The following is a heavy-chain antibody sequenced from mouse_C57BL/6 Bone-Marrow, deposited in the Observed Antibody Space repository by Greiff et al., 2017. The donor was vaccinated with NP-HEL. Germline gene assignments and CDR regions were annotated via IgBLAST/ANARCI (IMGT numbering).Heavy chain of an antibody. CDR1: GYTFTEYT. V-gene: IGHV1-62-2*01. CDR3: ARQKDSSGYDYAMDY. D-gene: IGHD3-2*02. Sequence: QVQLQQPGAELVKPGASVKLSCKASGYTFTEYTIHWVKQRSGQGLEWIGWFYPGSGSIKYNEKFKDKATLTVDKSSSAVYMELTRCTSSASAVYFCARQKDSSGYDYAMDYWGQGTSVTVSS. J-gene: IGHJ4*01. CDR2: FYPGSGSI.